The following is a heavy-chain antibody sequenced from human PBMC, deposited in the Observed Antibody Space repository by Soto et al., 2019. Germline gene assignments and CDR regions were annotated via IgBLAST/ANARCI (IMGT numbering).Heavy chain of an antibody. CDR1: GFTFSSYA. Sequence: GGSLRLSCAASGFTFSSYAMSWVRQAPGKGLEWVSAISGSGGSTYYADSVKGRFTISRDNSKNTLYLQMNSLRAEDTAVYYCAKFRNLDSSGYYPPFDYWGQGTLVTVSS. J-gene: IGHJ4*02. CDR3: AKFRNLDSSGYYPPFDY. V-gene: IGHV3-23*01. CDR2: ISGSGGST. D-gene: IGHD3-22*01.